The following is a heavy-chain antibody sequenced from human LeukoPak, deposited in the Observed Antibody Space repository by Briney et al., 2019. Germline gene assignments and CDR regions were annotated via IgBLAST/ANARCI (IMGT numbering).Heavy chain of an antibody. CDR3: ARVNYGGDGDAFDI. CDR2: IYYSGST. Sequence: PSETLSLTCTVSGGSISSYYWSWIRQPPGKGLEWIGYIYYSGSTNYNPSLKSRVTISVDTSKNQFSLKLSSVTAAATAVYYCARVNYGGDGDAFDIWGQGTMVTVSS. CDR1: GGSISSYY. D-gene: IGHD1-7*01. J-gene: IGHJ3*02. V-gene: IGHV4-59*01.